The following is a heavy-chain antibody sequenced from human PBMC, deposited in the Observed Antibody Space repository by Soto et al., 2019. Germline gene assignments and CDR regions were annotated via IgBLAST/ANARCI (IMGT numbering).Heavy chain of an antibody. J-gene: IGHJ4*02. CDR1: GGSISSYY. Sequence: SETLSLTCTVSGGSISSYYWSWIRQPPGKGLEWIGYIYYSGSTNYNPSLKSRVTISVDTSKNQFSLKLSSVTAADTAVYYCARQRESGHFDYWGQGTLVTVSS. CDR2: IYYSGST. V-gene: IGHV4-59*08. CDR3: ARQRESGHFDY. D-gene: IGHD3-10*01.